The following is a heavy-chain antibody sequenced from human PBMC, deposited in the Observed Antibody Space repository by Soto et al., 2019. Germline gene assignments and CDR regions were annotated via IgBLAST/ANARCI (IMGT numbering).Heavy chain of an antibody. CDR2: INPKIGAT. V-gene: IGHV1-2*04. CDR1: GYSFTDYH. CDR3: ARADSTYCSNGVCSFFYNHDMDV. J-gene: IGHJ6*02. D-gene: IGHD2-8*01. Sequence: AAVKVSCKASGYSFTDYHIHWVRQAPGQGLEWVGRINPKIGATSTAQKFQGWVTMPTDTSISTASMELTRLTSDDTAIYYCARADSTYCSNGVCSFFYNHDMDVWGQGTTVTVSS.